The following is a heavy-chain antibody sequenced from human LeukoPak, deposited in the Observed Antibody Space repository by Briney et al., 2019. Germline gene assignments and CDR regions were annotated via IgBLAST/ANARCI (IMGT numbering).Heavy chain of an antibody. CDR1: GFTFSSYA. D-gene: IGHD2-15*01. J-gene: IGHJ6*03. CDR2: ISGSGGST. CDR3: AKDGKYCSGGSCYSDYYYYMDV. V-gene: IGHV3-23*01. Sequence: PGGSLRPSCAASGFTFSSYAMSWVRQAPGKGLEWVSAISGSGGSTYYADSVKGRFTISRDNSKNTLYLQMNSLRAEDTAVYYCAKDGKYCSGGSCYSDYYYYMDVWGKGTTVTISS.